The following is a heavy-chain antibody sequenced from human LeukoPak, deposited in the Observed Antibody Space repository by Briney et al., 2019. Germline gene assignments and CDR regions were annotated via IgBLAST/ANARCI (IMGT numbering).Heavy chain of an antibody. Sequence: PGGSLRLSCAASGFTFDDYTMHWVRQAPGKGLEWVSLISWDGGSTYYADSVKGRFTISRDNSKNSLYLQMNSLRTEDTALYYCAKAAIAARTHDAFDIWGQGTMVTVSS. CDR2: ISWDGGST. J-gene: IGHJ3*02. D-gene: IGHD6-6*01. CDR1: GFTFDDYT. V-gene: IGHV3-43*01. CDR3: AKAAIAARTHDAFDI.